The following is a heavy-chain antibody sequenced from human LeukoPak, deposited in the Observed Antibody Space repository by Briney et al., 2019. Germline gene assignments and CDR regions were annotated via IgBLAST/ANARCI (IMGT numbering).Heavy chain of an antibody. V-gene: IGHV1-8*01. CDR1: GYTFTSYD. Sequence: ASVKVSCKASGYTFTSYDINWVRQATGQGLEWMGWMNPNSGNTGYAQKFQGRVTMTRNTSISTAYMELSSLRSEDTAVYYCASAFHYDSSGYYYLVAAFDIWGQGTMVTVSS. CDR3: ASAFHYDSSGYYYLVAAFDI. J-gene: IGHJ3*02. D-gene: IGHD3-22*01. CDR2: MNPNSGNT.